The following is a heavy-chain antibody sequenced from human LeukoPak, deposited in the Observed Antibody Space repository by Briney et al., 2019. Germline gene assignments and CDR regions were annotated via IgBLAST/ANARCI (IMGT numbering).Heavy chain of an antibody. D-gene: IGHD1-26*01. Sequence: TSETLSLTCTVSGGSISSNAYYWAWIRQPPGKGLEWIGSIYSSASTYNNPSLKSRVTISVDTSKNQFSLRLSSVTAADTALYYCAYSGSYGHLGYWGQGIPVTVAS. V-gene: IGHV4-39*01. CDR1: GGSISSNAYY. J-gene: IGHJ4*02. CDR2: IYSSAST. CDR3: AYSGSYGHLGY.